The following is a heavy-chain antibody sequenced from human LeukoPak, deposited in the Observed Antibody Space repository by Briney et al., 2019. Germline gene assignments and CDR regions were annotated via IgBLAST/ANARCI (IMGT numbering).Heavy chain of an antibody. CDR1: GFTFSSYW. Sequence: GGFLRLSCAASGFTFSSYWMHWVRQAPGKGQVWVSRINSDGSSTSYADSVKGRFTISRDNAKNTLYLQMNSLRAEDTAVYYCARDLDYGDQIGYWGQGTLVTVSS. D-gene: IGHD4-17*01. J-gene: IGHJ4*02. V-gene: IGHV3-74*01. CDR3: ARDLDYGDQIGY. CDR2: INSDGSST.